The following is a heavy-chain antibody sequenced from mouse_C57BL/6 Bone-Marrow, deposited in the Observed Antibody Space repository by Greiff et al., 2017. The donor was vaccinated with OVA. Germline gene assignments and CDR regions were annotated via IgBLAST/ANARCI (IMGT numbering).Heavy chain of an antibody. CDR2: ISDGGSYT. CDR1: GFTFRSYA. V-gene: IGHV5-4*03. CDR3: ARTFHFDY. Sequence: DVMLVESGGGLVKPGGSLKLSCAASGFTFRSYAMSWVRQTPEKRLEWVATISDGGSYTYYPDNVKGRFTIARDNAKNNLYLQMSHLKSEDTAMYYCARTFHFDYWGQGTTLTVSS. J-gene: IGHJ2*01.